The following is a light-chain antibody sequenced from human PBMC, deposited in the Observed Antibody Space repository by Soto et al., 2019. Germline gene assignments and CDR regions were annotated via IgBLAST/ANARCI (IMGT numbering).Light chain of an antibody. Sequence: EIVMTQSPATLSVSPGERATLSCRARQSVSSNLAWYQQKPGQAPRLLIYGASTRATVIPARFSGSGSGTEFTLTISSLQSEDFAVYYCQQYSNWPTFGQGTKVEIK. J-gene: IGKJ1*01. CDR1: QSVSSN. CDR2: GAS. V-gene: IGKV3-15*01. CDR3: QQYSNWPT.